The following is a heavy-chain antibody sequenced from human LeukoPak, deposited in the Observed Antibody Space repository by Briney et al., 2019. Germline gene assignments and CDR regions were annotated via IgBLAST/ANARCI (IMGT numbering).Heavy chain of an antibody. CDR3: ARGFXVYYYXYGMDX. V-gene: IGHV4-34*01. J-gene: IGHJ6*02. CDR2: INHSGST. CDR1: GGSFSGYY. Sequence: SETLSLTCAVYGGSFSGYYWSWIRQPPGKGLEWIGEINHSGSTNYNPSLKSRVTISVDTSKNQFSLKLSSVTAADTAVYYCARGFXVYYYXYGMDXWGQGTTVTVSS.